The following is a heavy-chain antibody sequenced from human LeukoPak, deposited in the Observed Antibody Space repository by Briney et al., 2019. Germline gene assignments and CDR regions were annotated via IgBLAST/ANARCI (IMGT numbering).Heavy chain of an antibody. CDR3: ARVVSRYQLLSISFYYYYYMDV. J-gene: IGHJ6*03. CDR2: INPNSGGT. V-gene: IGHV1-2*02. Sequence: ASVKVSCKASGYTFTGYYMHWVRQAPGQGLEWMGWINPNSGGTNYAQKFQGRVTMTRDTSVSTAYMELSRLRSDDTAVYYCARVVSRYQLLSISFYYYYYMDVWGKGTTVTVSS. D-gene: IGHD2-2*01. CDR1: GYTFTGYY.